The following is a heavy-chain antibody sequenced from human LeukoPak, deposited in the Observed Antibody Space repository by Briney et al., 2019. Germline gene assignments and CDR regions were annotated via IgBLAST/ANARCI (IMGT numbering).Heavy chain of an antibody. CDR1: GFTFSSYA. Sequence: GGSLRLSCAASGFTFSSYAMSWVRQAPGKGLGWVSVISASADGTHYADSVKGRFTISRDNSKNTLDLQMNSLRVEDTAVYYCARLEFSGWYQFDYWGQGTLVSVSS. CDR2: ISASADGT. V-gene: IGHV3-23*01. CDR3: ARLEFSGWYQFDY. D-gene: IGHD6-19*01. J-gene: IGHJ4*02.